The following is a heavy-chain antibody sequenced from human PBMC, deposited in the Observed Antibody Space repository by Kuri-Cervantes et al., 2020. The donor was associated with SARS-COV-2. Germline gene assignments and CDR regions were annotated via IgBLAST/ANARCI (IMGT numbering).Heavy chain of an antibody. CDR2: INHTGSA. J-gene: IGHJ3*02. CDR3: ARADVYYYDSRGLGAFDI. V-gene: IGHV4-34*01. CDR1: GGSFSDYY. D-gene: IGHD3-22*01. Sequence: SQTLSLTCAVYGGSFSDYYWTWIRQPPGKGLEWIGEINHTGSANYNPSLKSRVTISVDTSKNQFSLKVASVTAADTAMYYCARADVYYYDSRGLGAFDIWGQGTMVTVSS.